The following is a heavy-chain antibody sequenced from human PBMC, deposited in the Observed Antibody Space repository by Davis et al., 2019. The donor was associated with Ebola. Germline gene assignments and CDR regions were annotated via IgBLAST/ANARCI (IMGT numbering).Heavy chain of an antibody. CDR2: IYHSGST. D-gene: IGHD5-18*01. Sequence: MPSETLSLTCAVSGGSISNGGFSWNWIRQPPGKALEWIGYIYHSGSTYYNPSLKGRVTISEDGSKNQFSLKLSSVTAADTAVYYCARGHSYGYWGQGALVTVSS. J-gene: IGHJ4*02. CDR3: ARGHSYGY. V-gene: IGHV4-30-2*01. CDR1: GGSISNGGFS.